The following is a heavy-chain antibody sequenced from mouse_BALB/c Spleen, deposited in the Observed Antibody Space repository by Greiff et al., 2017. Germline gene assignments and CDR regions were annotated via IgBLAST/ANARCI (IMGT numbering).Heavy chain of an antibody. CDR3: ASGSYYAMDY. CDR1: GFTFSSYA. CDR2: ISSGGST. V-gene: IGHV5-6-5*01. J-gene: IGHJ4*01. Sequence: EVKLMESGGGLVKPGGSLKLSCAASGFTFSSYAMSWVRQTPEKRLEWVASISSGGSTYYPDSVKGRFTISRDNARNILYLQMSSLRSEDTAMYYCASGSYYAMDYWGQGTSVTVS.